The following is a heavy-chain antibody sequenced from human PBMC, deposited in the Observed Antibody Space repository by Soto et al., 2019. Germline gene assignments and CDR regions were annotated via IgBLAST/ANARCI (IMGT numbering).Heavy chain of an antibody. D-gene: IGHD3-3*01. J-gene: IGHJ5*02. CDR1: GFSLSTSGVG. V-gene: IGHV2-5*02. CDR3: ASVDFWSGLPGVYWFDH. Sequence: SGPTLVNPTQTLTLTCTFSGFSLSTSGVGVGWIRQPPGKALEWLALIYWDDDKRYSPSLKSRLTITKDTSKNQVVPTMTNMDHVDTATYYCASVDFWSGLPGVYWFDHWGQGTLVTVSS. CDR2: IYWDDDK.